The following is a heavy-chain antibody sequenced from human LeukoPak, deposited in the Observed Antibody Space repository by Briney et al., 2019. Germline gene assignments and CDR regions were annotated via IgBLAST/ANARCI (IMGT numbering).Heavy chain of an antibody. V-gene: IGHV1-46*01. D-gene: IGHD3-9*01. Sequence: GASVKVSCKASGYTFTSYYMHWVRQAPGQGLEWMGIINPSGGSTSYAQKFQGRVTMTRDTSTSTVYMELSSLRSEDTAVYYCARDRVVSPRLYYDILTGYTEFDYWGQGTLVTVSS. CDR1: GYTFTSYY. CDR3: ARDRVVSPRLYYDILTGYTEFDY. J-gene: IGHJ4*02. CDR2: INPSGGST.